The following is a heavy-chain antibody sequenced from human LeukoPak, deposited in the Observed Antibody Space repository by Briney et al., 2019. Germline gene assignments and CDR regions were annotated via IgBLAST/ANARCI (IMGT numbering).Heavy chain of an antibody. Sequence: GGSLRLSCAASGFTFSSYAMHWVRQAPGKGLEWVAVISYDGSSKYYADSVKGRFTISRDNAKNSLYLQMNSLRAEDTALYYCASGGIYYGAAFDFWGQGSLVTVSA. CDR2: ISYDGSSK. J-gene: IGHJ4*02. CDR3: ASGGIYYGAAFDF. D-gene: IGHD1-26*01. CDR1: GFTFSSYA. V-gene: IGHV3-30*04.